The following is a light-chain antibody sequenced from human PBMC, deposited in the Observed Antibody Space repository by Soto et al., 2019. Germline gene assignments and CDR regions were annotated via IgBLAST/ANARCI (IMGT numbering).Light chain of an antibody. Sequence: EIVLTQSPATLSLSPGERATLSCRASQSVSSYLAWYQHKPGQAPRLLIYDASNRATGIPARFSGSGSGTDFTLTISSLEPEDFAVYYCQQRSNWPLFGGGTKVDIK. V-gene: IGKV3-11*01. CDR3: QQRSNWPL. CDR1: QSVSSY. CDR2: DAS. J-gene: IGKJ4*01.